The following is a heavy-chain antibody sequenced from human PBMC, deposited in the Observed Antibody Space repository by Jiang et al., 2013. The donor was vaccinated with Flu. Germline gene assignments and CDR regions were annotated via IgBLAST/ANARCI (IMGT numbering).Heavy chain of an antibody. CDR1: GYTFTGYY. CDR2: INPNSGGT. CDR3: ARDRGRQLPYNWFDP. D-gene: IGHD3-10*01. J-gene: IGHJ5*02. Sequence: GAEVKKPGASVKVSCKASGYTFTGYYMHWVRQAPGQGLEWMGWINPNSGGTNYAQKFQGWVTMTRDTSISTAYMELSRLRSDDTAVYYCARDRGRQLPYNWFDPWGQGTLVHRLL. V-gene: IGHV1-2*04.